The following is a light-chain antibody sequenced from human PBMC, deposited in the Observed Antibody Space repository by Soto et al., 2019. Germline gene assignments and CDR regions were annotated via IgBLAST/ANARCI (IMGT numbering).Light chain of an antibody. J-gene: IGKJ1*01. CDR3: QQLDSYPET. V-gene: IGKV1-9*01. CDR1: QGIRNY. CDR2: AAS. Sequence: DIQLTQSPSFLSASVVDRVTITCLASQGIRNYLAWYQQKPGKAPKLLIFAASTLQSGVPSRFSGSGSGTEFTLTISSLQPEDFATYFCQQLDSYPETFGQGTKVDNK.